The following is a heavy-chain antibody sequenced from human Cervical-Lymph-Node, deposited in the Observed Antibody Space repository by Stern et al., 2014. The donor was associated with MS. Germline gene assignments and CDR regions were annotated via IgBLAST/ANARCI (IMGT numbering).Heavy chain of an antibody. Sequence: QVTLRESGPALVKPTQTLTLTCTFSGFSLTTNGMCVTWIRQPPGKALEWLALIDWNDDKYYSTSLKTRLTIYTDTSTHQVGPTMTDMDPVDTATYYCARVVAVAGIFDYWGQGTLVTVSS. D-gene: IGHD6-19*01. CDR1: GFSLTTNGMC. V-gene: IGHV2-70*01. CDR2: IDWNDDK. J-gene: IGHJ4*02. CDR3: ARVVAVAGIFDY.